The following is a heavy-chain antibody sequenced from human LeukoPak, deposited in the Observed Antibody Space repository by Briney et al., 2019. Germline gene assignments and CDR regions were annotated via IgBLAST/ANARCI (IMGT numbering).Heavy chain of an antibody. Sequence: GGSLRLSCAASGFTFSSYWMHWVRQAPGKGLVWVSRINSDGSSTSYADSVKGRFTISRDNAKNTLYLQMNSLRAEDTAGYYYARDQTPLDLWWELLYYYYYGMDVWGQGTTVTVSS. D-gene: IGHD1-26*01. CDR2: INSDGSST. CDR1: GFTFSSYW. V-gene: IGHV3-74*01. J-gene: IGHJ6*02. CDR3: ARDQTPLDLWWELLYYYYYGMDV.